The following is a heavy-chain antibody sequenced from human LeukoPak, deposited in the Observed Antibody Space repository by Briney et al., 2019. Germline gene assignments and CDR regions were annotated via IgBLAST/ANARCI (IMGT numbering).Heavy chain of an antibody. D-gene: IGHD3-22*01. Sequence: SETLSLTCAMYGGSFSGYYWSWIRQPPGKGLEWIGEINHSGSTNYNPSLKSRVTLSLDTSKNQFSLKLSSVTAADTAVYYCARDHRYYDSSGYYWVWGQGTLVTVSS. CDR1: GGSFSGYY. J-gene: IGHJ4*02. CDR2: INHSGST. CDR3: ARDHRYYDSSGYYWV. V-gene: IGHV4-34*01.